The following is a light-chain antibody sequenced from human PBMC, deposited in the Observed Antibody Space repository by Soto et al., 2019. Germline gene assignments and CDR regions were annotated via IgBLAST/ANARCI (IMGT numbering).Light chain of an antibody. V-gene: IGLV2-14*01. CDR2: VVS. Sequence: QSALTQPASVSGSPGQSITIFCTGSSSDVGGYNFVSWYQQHPGKAPKLMIYVVSKRPSGVSNRFSGSKSGNTASLTISGLQAEDEADYYCTSYSTSNSYVFGAGTKVTVL. CDR3: TSYSTSNSYV. J-gene: IGLJ1*01. CDR1: SSDVGGYNF.